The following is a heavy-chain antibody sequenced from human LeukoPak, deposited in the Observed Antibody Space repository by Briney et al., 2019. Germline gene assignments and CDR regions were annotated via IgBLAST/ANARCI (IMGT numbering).Heavy chain of an antibody. D-gene: IGHD6-6*01. V-gene: IGHV3-30*03. CDR3: ARDRGSSSGRWFDP. CDR2: TSYDGSNK. J-gene: IGHJ5*02. Sequence: GGSLRLSCAASGFTFSSYGMHWVRQAPGKGLEWVAVTSYDGSNKYYADSVKGRFTISRDNSMNTLYLQMNSLRAEDTAVYYCARDRGSSSGRWFDPWGQGTLVTVSS. CDR1: GFTFSSYG.